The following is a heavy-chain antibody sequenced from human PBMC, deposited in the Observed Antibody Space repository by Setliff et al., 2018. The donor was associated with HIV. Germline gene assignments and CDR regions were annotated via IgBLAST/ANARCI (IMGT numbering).Heavy chain of an antibody. J-gene: IGHJ4*02. V-gene: IGHV1-18*04. D-gene: IGHD3-3*01. CDR3: ARVRERVTIFGVVRDFDS. Sequence: ASVKVSCKASGYTFTAYGISWVRQAPGLGLEWMGWISGYNGNTEYAQKFQGRVTMTRDTSTSTAYMELSSLRSEDTAVYYCARVRERVTIFGVVRDFDSWGQGTLVTVSS. CDR2: ISGYNGNT. CDR1: GYTFTAYG.